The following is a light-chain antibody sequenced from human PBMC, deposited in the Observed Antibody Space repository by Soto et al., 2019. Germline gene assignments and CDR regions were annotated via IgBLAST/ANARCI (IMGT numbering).Light chain of an antibody. CDR1: QSVSNSY. V-gene: IGKV3-20*01. J-gene: IGKJ1*01. CDR2: GAS. CDR3: QQCGSSPWT. Sequence: EIVLTQSPGTLSLSPGERATLSCRASQSVSNSYLAWYQQKPGQAPRLLMYGASNRATGIPDRFSGSGSGTDFTLTISRLEPEDFAVYYCQQCGSSPWTFGQGTKVDIK.